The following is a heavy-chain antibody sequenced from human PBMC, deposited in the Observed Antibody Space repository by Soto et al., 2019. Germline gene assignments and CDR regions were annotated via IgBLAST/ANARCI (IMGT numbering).Heavy chain of an antibody. Sequence: PGGSLRLSCAASGFTFSTYGFNWVRQAPGKGLEWVAVISYDGISKYYADSVKGRFTISRDDSKNTLDLQMNSLRVEDTAVYSCAKSRLAGRVALTSGLDVWGQGTTVTVSS. J-gene: IGHJ6*02. D-gene: IGHD6-6*01. V-gene: IGHV3-30*18. CDR1: GFTFSTYG. CDR3: AKSRLAGRVALTSGLDV. CDR2: ISYDGISK.